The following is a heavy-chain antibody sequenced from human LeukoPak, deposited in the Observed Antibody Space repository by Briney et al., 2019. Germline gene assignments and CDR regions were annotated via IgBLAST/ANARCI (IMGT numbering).Heavy chain of an antibody. Sequence: GGSLRLSCAASGFTFSSYSMNWVRQAPGKGLEWVSSISSSSSYIYYADSVKGRFTISRDNAKNSLYLQMNSLRAEDTAVYYCARDGGGGRYCSSTSCLLAGTVYYYMDVWGKGTTVTVSS. CDR1: GFTFSSYS. CDR3: ARDGGGGRYCSSTSCLLAGTVYYYMDV. D-gene: IGHD2-2*01. CDR2: ISSSSSYI. V-gene: IGHV3-21*01. J-gene: IGHJ6*03.